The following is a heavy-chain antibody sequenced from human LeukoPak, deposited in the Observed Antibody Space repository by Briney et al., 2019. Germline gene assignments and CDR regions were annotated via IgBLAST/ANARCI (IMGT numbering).Heavy chain of an antibody. CDR3: PRGLPGGGLFDY. V-gene: IGHV4-34*01. J-gene: IGHJ4*02. D-gene: IGHD3-16*01. CDR2: INHSGST. CDR1: GGSFSGYY. Sequence: SETLSLTCAVYGGSFSGYYWNWIRQSPGKGLEWIGEINHSGSTNYNPSLKSRVTISVDTSKNQFSLRLTSVTAADTAIFYCPRGLPGGGLFDYWGQGNLVTVSS.